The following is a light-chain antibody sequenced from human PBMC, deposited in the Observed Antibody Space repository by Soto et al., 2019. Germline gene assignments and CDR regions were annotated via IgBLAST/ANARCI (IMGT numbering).Light chain of an antibody. J-gene: IGKJ5*01. Sequence: EIVLTQSPDTLSLSPGERATLSCRASQSVSSSYLAWYQQKPGQAPRLLIYGASSRATGIPDRFSGSGSGTDFTLTISRLEPEDFAVYYCQQYGSSHSITFGQGTRLEIK. CDR3: QQYGSSHSIT. CDR2: GAS. CDR1: QSVSSSY. V-gene: IGKV3-20*01.